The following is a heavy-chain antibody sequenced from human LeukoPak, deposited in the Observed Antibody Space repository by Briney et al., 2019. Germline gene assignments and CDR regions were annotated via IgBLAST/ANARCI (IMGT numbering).Heavy chain of an antibody. V-gene: IGHV4-59*04. CDR1: GGSITNYY. J-gene: IGHJ4*02. Sequence: SETLSLTCTVSGGSITNYYWSWIRQPPGKGLEWIGSIYYSGSTYYNPSLKSRVTISVDTSKNQFSLKLSSVTAADTAVYYCAELRFLHRWGQGTLVTVSS. CDR2: IYYSGST. D-gene: IGHD3-3*01. CDR3: AELRFLHR.